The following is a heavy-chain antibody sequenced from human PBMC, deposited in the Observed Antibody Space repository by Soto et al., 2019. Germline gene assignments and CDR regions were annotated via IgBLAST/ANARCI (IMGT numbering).Heavy chain of an antibody. Sequence: GGSLRLSCAASGFTFGTTDMSWVRQAPGKGLEWVSYISSSSSTIYYADSVKGRFTISRDNAKNSLYLQMNSLRDEDTAVYYCARVIGSYYYYYYYYGMDVWGQGTTVTVSS. V-gene: IGHV3-48*02. CDR3: ARVIGSYYYYYYYYGMDV. D-gene: IGHD3-10*01. CDR1: GFTFGTTD. CDR2: ISSSSSTI. J-gene: IGHJ6*02.